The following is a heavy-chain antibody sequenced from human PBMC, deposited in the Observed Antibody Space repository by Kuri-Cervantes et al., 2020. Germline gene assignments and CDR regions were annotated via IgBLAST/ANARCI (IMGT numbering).Heavy chain of an antibody. CDR1: GFTFSKYW. CDR2: IKRDGSEK. D-gene: IGHD3-22*01. J-gene: IGHJ4*02. CDR3: ARDPDILRIDSGGWGYFDY. V-gene: IGHV3-7*01. Sequence: GESLKISCAASGFTFSKYWMSWVRQAPGKGLEWVANIKRDGSEKSYVDSVKGRFTISRNNAKNSLYLQMNSLRAEDTAVYYCARDPDILRIDSGGWGYFDYWGQGTLVTVSS.